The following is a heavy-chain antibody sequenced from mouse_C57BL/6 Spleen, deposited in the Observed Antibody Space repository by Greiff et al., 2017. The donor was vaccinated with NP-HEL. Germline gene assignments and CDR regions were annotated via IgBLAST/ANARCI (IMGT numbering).Heavy chain of an antibody. CDR2: INPNNGGT. J-gene: IGHJ4*01. Sequence: EVQLQQSGPELVKPGASVKISCKASGYTFTDYYMNWVKQSHGKSLEWIGDINPNNGGTSYNQKFKGKATLTVDKSSSTAYMELRSLTSEDSAVYYCARTGDGYYGAYYAMDYWGQGTSDTVSS. V-gene: IGHV1-26*01. D-gene: IGHD2-3*01. CDR3: ARTGDGYYGAYYAMDY. CDR1: GYTFTDYY.